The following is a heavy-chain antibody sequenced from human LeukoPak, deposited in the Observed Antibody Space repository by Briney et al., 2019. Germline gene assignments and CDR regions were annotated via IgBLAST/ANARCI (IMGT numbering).Heavy chain of an antibody. CDR3: AREGLAWELLPFDY. J-gene: IGHJ4*02. D-gene: IGHD1-26*01. CDR1: GFTFSSYS. V-gene: IGHV3-21*01. CDR2: ISSSSSYI. Sequence: PGGSLRLSCAASGFTFSSYSMNWVRQAPGKGLEWVSSISSSSSYIYYADSVKGRFTISRDNAKNSLYLQMNSLRAEDTAVYYCAREGLAWELLPFDYWGQGTLVTVSS.